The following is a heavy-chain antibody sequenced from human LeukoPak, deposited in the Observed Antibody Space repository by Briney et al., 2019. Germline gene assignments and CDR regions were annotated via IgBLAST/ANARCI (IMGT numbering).Heavy chain of an antibody. J-gene: IGHJ4*02. Sequence: GGSLRLSCAASGFTFSSYGMRWVRQAPGKGLEWVAVIWYDGSNKYYADSVKGRFTISRDNSKNTLYLQMNSLRAEDTAVYYCARELIDGYNYYFDYWGQGTLVTVSS. CDR3: ARELIDGYNYYFDY. CDR2: IWYDGSNK. D-gene: IGHD5-24*01. CDR1: GFTFSSYG. V-gene: IGHV3-33*01.